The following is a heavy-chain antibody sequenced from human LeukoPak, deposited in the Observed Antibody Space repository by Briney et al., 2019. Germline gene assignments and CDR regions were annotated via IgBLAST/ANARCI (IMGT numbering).Heavy chain of an antibody. J-gene: IGHJ4*02. CDR3: ARVRGSYTVTSDYFDY. Sequence: SVKVSCKASGGTFSSYAISWVRQAPGQGLEWMGGIIPIFGTANYAQKFQGRVTNTADESTSTAYMELSSLRSEDTAVYYCARVRGSYTVTSDYFDYWGQGTPVTVSS. D-gene: IGHD4-17*01. CDR2: IIPIFGTA. CDR1: GGTFSSYA. V-gene: IGHV1-69*01.